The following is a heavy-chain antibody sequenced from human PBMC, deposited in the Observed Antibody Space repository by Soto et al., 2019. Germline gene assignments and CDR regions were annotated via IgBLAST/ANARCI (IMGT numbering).Heavy chain of an antibody. J-gene: IGHJ6*02. Sequence: AGGSLRLSCAASGFTFSSYEMNWVRQAPGKGLEWVSYISSSGSTIYYADSVKGRFTISRDNSKNTLYLQMNSLRAEDTAVYYCASPRGYSYYYYYGMDVWGQGTTVTVSS. D-gene: IGHD5-18*01. CDR2: ISSSGSTI. V-gene: IGHV3-48*03. CDR1: GFTFSSYE. CDR3: ASPRGYSYYYYYGMDV.